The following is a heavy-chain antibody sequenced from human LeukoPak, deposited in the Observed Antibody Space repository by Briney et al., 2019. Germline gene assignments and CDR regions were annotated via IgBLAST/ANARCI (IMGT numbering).Heavy chain of an antibody. CDR3: ARAGWLVRWGMTWNYFDY. CDR2: ISSSSYI. V-gene: IGHV3-21*01. CDR1: GFTFSSYS. Sequence: GGSLRLSCAASGFTFSSYSMNWVRQAPGKGLEWVSSISSSSYIYYADSVKGRFTISRDNAKNSLYLQMNSLRAEDTAVYYCARAGWLVRWGMTWNYFDYWGQGTLVTVSS. D-gene: IGHD6-19*01. J-gene: IGHJ4*02.